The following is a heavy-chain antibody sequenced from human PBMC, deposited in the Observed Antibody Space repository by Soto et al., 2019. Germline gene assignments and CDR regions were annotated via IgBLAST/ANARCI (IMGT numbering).Heavy chain of an antibody. J-gene: IGHJ4*02. CDR2: IYYSGST. CDR1: GGSISRYY. Sequence: SETLSLTCTVSGGSISRYYWSWIRQPPGKGLEWIGYIYYSGSTNYNPSLKSRVTISVDTSKNQFSLKLSSVTAADTAVYYFARETSYGSNFDYWGQGTLVTVSS. V-gene: IGHV4-59*01. CDR3: ARETSYGSNFDY. D-gene: IGHD3-10*01.